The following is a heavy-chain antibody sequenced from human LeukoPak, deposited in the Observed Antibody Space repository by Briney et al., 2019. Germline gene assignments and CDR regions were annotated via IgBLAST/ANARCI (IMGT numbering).Heavy chain of an antibody. CDR1: GGSFSGYY. CDR3: ARGRLWLPYYYYGMDV. D-gene: IGHD5-18*01. CDR2: INHSGST. Sequence: PSETLSLTCAVYGGSFSGYYWSWIRQPPGKGREWNGEINHSGSTNYNPSLKSRVTISVDTSKNQFSLKLSSVTAADTAVYYCARGRLWLPYYYYGMDVWGQGTTVTVSS. V-gene: IGHV4-34*01. J-gene: IGHJ6*02.